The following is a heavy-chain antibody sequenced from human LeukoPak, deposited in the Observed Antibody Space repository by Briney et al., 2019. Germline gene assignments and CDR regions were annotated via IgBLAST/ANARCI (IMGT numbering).Heavy chain of an antibody. D-gene: IGHD1-26*01. CDR2: IHHSGST. J-gene: IGHJ4*02. Sequence: SETLSLTCAVYGGSFSDFYWTWIRQPPGKGLEWIGEIHHSGSTNYKPSLKSRVTISVDTSKNQSSLKLTSLTAADTAVYYCARVVGRYYKIDFWGQGTPVTVSS. CDR1: GGSFSDFY. V-gene: IGHV4-34*01. CDR3: ARVVGRYYKIDF.